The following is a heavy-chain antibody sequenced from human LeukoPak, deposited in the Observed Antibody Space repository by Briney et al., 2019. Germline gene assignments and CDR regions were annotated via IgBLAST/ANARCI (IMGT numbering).Heavy chain of an antibody. J-gene: IGHJ4*02. CDR2: ISWNSGSV. CDR1: GFTFDDYA. CDR3: AKTRSVDEEYFDY. V-gene: IGHV3-9*03. Sequence: GGSLRLSCVASGFTFDDYAMHWVRQVPGKGLEWVSGISWNSGSVGYAGSVKGRFSISRDNAKNSLYLQMNSLRDEDMAFYYCAKTRSVDEEYFDYWGQGTLVTVSS.